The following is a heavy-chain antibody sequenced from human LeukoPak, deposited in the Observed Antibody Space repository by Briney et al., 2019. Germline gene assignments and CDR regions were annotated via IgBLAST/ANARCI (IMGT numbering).Heavy chain of an antibody. V-gene: IGHV1-18*01. Sequence: GASVKVFCKASGYTFTSYGISWVRQAPGQGLEWMGWISAYNGNTNYAQKLQGRVTMTTDTSTSTAYMELRSLRSDDTAVYYCARDAPIRSARGDFDYWGQGTLVTVSS. D-gene: IGHD3-16*01. CDR3: ARDAPIRSARGDFDY. J-gene: IGHJ4*02. CDR2: ISAYNGNT. CDR1: GYTFTSYG.